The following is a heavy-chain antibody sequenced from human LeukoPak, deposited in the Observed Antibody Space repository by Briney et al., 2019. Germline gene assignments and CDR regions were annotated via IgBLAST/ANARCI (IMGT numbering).Heavy chain of an antibody. D-gene: IGHD3-10*01. Sequence: ASVKVSCKASGYTFSSYGLNWVRQATGQGLEWMGWMNPNSGNTGYAQKFQGRVTMTRNTSISTAYMELSSLRSEDTAVYYCARAYYGSGSMGNAFDIWGQGTMVTVSS. V-gene: IGHV1-8*01. CDR1: GYTFSSYG. CDR2: MNPNSGNT. CDR3: ARAYYGSGSMGNAFDI. J-gene: IGHJ3*02.